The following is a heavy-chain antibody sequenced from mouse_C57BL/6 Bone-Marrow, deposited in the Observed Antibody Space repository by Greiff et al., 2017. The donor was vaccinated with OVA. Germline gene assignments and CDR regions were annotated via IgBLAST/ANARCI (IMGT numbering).Heavy chain of an antibody. Sequence: AASGFTFSDYYMYWVRQPPEKRLEWVAYISNGGGSTYSPDTLKGRFSISRDTAKNTLYLQTSRLKSEDTAMYYCARLLYDYDDFDVWGTGTTVTVSS. V-gene: IGHV5-12*01. CDR1: GFTFSDYY. CDR3: ARLLYDYDDFDV. CDR2: ISNGGGST. D-gene: IGHD2-4*01. J-gene: IGHJ1*03.